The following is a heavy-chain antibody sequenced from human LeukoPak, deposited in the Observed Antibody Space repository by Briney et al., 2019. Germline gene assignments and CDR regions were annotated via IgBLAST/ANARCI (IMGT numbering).Heavy chain of an antibody. J-gene: IGHJ4*02. CDR3: ASRSSIWSGYQDTLYYFDS. V-gene: IGHV4-59*01. D-gene: IGHD3-3*01. CDR1: GGSITSFY. CDR2: IYYSGST. Sequence: SETLSLTCTVSGGSITSFYWSWIRQPPGKRLEWIGHIYYSGSTNYNPSLKSRVTISVDTSKNQFSLKLSSVTAADTAVYYCASRSSIWSGYQDTLYYFDSWGQGTLVTVSS.